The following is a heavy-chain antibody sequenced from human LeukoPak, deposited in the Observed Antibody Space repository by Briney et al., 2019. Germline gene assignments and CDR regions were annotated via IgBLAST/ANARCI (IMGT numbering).Heavy chain of an antibody. CDR2: IAYDGSNK. CDR1: GFTFGRYA. J-gene: IGHJ4*02. Sequence: PGGSLRLSCTASGFTFGRYAMHWLRQAPGKGLEWVAVIAYDGSNKYSADSLKGQGRFTISRDNSKNTLFLEMNSLRPEDTAVCYCAKYAAAGAYDRHSEIDSWGQGTLVTVSS. D-gene: IGHD3-22*01. CDR3: AKYAAAGAYDRHSEIDS. V-gene: IGHV3-30*18.